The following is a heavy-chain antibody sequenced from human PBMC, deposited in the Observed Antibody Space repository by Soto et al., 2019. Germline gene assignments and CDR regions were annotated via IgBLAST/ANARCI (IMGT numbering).Heavy chain of an antibody. CDR1: GGTFSSYA. Sequence: QVQLVQSGAEVKKPGSSVKVSCKASGGTFSSYAISWVRQAPGQGLEWMGGIIPIFGTANYAQKFQGRVTITADESTSTAYMELGSLRSEDTAVYYCAREVSGGSYHQPFDYWGQGTLVTVSS. V-gene: IGHV1-69*01. D-gene: IGHD1-26*01. J-gene: IGHJ4*02. CDR2: IIPIFGTA. CDR3: AREVSGGSYHQPFDY.